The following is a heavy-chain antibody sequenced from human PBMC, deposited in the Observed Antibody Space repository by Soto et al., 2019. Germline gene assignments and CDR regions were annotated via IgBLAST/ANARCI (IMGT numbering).Heavy chain of an antibody. Sequence: GGSLRLSCAASGFTFSSYAMSWVRQAPGKGLEWVSAISGSGSNTYYADSVKGRFTISRDNSKNTLYLQMNSLRAEDTAVYYCAKDQLVRGVITYYFDYWGQGTLVTVSS. J-gene: IGHJ4*02. CDR2: ISGSGSNT. CDR3: AKDQLVRGVITYYFDY. CDR1: GFTFSSYA. V-gene: IGHV3-23*01. D-gene: IGHD3-10*01.